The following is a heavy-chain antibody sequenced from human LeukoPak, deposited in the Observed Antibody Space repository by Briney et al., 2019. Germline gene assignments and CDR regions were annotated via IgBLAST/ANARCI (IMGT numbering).Heavy chain of an antibody. CDR2: ISSSGSTI. D-gene: IGHD3-22*01. CDR3: ARRGLAAGTKFRYYDSSGYYYFDY. J-gene: IGHJ4*02. CDR1: GFTFSDYY. Sequence: GGSLRLSRAASGFTFSDYYMSWIRQAPGKGLEWVSYISSSGSTIYYADSVKGRFTISRDNAKNSLYLQMNSLRAEDTAVYYCARRGLAAGTKFRYYDSSGYYYFDYWGQGTLVTVSS. V-gene: IGHV3-11*01.